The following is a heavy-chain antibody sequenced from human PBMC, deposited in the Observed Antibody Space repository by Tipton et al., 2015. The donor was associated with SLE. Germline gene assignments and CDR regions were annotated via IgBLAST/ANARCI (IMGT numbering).Heavy chain of an antibody. CDR1: GGSISSGGHY. D-gene: IGHD5-18*01. CDR2: IYYSGST. J-gene: IGHJ3*02. Sequence: TLSLTCTVSGGSISSGGHYWSWIRQHLGKGLEWIGYIYYSGSTYYNPSLKSRVTISVDTSKNQFSLKLSSVTAADTAVYYCARSGYNYGLGAFDIWGQGTMVTVSS. CDR3: ARSGYNYGLGAFDI. V-gene: IGHV4-31*03.